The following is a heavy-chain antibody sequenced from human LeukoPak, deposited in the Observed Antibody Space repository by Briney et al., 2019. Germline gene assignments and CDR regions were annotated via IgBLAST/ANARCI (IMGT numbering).Heavy chain of an antibody. CDR1: GGSFSGYY. J-gene: IGHJ4*02. V-gene: IGHV4-34*01. D-gene: IGHD3-22*01. CDR2: INHSGST. CDR3: ARDKDSSGEFDY. Sequence: SETLSLTCAVYGGSFSGYYWSWIRQPPGKGLEWIGEINHSGSTNYNPSLKSRVTISVDKSKNQFSLKLSSVTAADTAVYYCARDKDSSGEFDYWGQGTLVTVSS.